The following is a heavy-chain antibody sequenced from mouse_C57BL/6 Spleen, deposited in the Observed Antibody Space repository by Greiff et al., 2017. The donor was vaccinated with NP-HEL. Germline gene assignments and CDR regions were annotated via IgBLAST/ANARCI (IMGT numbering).Heavy chain of an antibody. Sequence: QVQLQQPGAELVRPGSSVKLSCKASGYTFTSYWMDWVKQRPGQGLEWIGNIYPSDSETHYNQKFKDKATLTVDKSSSTAYMQLSSLTSEDSAVYYCARSGAYGNYVRDYAMDYWGQGTSVTVSS. D-gene: IGHD2-1*01. CDR2: IYPSDSET. J-gene: IGHJ4*01. CDR1: GYTFTSYW. CDR3: ARSGAYGNYVRDYAMDY. V-gene: IGHV1-61*01.